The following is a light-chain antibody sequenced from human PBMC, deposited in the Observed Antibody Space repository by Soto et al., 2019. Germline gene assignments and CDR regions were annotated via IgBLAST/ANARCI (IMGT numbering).Light chain of an antibody. CDR1: QSVSSN. CDR2: GTT. Sequence: EIVMTQSPATLSVSPGERATLSCRASQSVSSNLAWYQQKPGQAPRLLIHGTTTRATGVPARFSGSGSGTEFTLIISSLQSEDFAVYYCQQCDDWPRTFGQGTRWIS. V-gene: IGKV3-15*01. J-gene: IGKJ1*01. CDR3: QQCDDWPRT.